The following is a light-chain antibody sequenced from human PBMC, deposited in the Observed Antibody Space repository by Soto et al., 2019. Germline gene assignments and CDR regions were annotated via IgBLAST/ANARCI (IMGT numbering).Light chain of an antibody. V-gene: IGLV1-44*01. CDR3: ATWDDSLNGRV. CDR1: SSNIGTNT. J-gene: IGLJ2*01. Sequence: QSVLTQPPSVSAAPGQTVTISCSGSSSNIGTNTVNWYQQLPGAAPKLLISDDYDRSSGVPDRFSASKSGTSASLAISGLQSEDEAAYYCATWDDSLNGRVFGGGTKLTVL. CDR2: DDY.